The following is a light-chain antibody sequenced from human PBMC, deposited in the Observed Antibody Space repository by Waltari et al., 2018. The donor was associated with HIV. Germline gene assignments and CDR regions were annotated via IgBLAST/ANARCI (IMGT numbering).Light chain of an antibody. CDR2: DDR. V-gene: IGLV3-21*02. CDR1: NIGVRD. J-gene: IGLJ3*02. Sequence: SYVLTQPPSVSVAPNQTATVACIGENIGVRDVHWYRQRSGQAPEVVIHDDRDRAPGIPGLIIGSNSGDMATLTIASAEAGDEAVYYCQVWVATNDWVFGGGTKLTVL. CDR3: QVWVATNDWV.